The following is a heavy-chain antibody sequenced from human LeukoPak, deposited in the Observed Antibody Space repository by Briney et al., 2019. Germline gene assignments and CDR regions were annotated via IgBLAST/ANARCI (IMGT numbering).Heavy chain of an antibody. V-gene: IGHV3-23*01. CDR1: GFTFSSYA. Sequence: GGSLRLACAASGFTFSSYAMSWVRQAPGKGLEWVSAISGSGGSTYYADSVKGRFTISRDNSKNTLYLQVNSLRAEDTAVYYCAKVGAAAYFDYWGQGTLVTVSS. J-gene: IGHJ4*02. D-gene: IGHD2-15*01. CDR3: AKVGAAAYFDY. CDR2: ISGSGGST.